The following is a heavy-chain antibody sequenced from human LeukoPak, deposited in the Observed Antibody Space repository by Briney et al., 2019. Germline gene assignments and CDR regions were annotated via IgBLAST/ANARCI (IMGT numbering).Heavy chain of an antibody. CDR2: ISSSSSYL. V-gene: IGHV3-21*01. J-gene: IGHJ4*02. CDR3: ARDYYDSSGYYYAFDY. D-gene: IGHD3-22*01. CDR1: GFTFSGYS. Sequence: GGSLRLSCAASGFTFSGYSMNWVRQAPGKGLEWVSSISSSSSYLYYADSVKGRFTISRDNAKNSLYLQMNSLRAEDTAVYYCARDYYDSSGYYYAFDYWGQGTLVTVSS.